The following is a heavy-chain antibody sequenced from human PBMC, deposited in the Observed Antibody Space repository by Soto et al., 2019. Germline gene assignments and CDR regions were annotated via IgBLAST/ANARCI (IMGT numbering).Heavy chain of an antibody. V-gene: IGHV3-23*01. CDR3: AKDQVGATRPVSYYYYGMDV. CDR2: ISGSGGST. J-gene: IGHJ6*02. D-gene: IGHD1-26*01. Sequence: GGSLRLSCAASGFTFSSYAMSWVRQAPGKGLEWVSAISGSGGSTYYADSVKGRFTISRDNSKNTLYLQMNSLRAEDTAVYYCAKDQVGATRPVSYYYYGMDVWGQGTTVTVSS. CDR1: GFTFSSYA.